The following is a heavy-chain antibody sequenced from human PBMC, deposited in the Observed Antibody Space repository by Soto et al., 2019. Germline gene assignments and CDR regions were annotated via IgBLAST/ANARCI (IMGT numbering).Heavy chain of an antibody. J-gene: IGHJ4*02. V-gene: IGHV1-18*01. D-gene: IGHD3-22*01. CDR2: ISAYNGNT. CDR3: ARDRYYDSSGYYGLDY. CDR1: GYTFTSYG. Sequence: EASVKVSCKASGYTFTSYGISWVRQASGQGLEWMGWISAYNGNTNYAQMLQDRVTMTTDTSTTTAYMELRSLRSDDTAVYYCARDRYYDSSGYYGLDYWGQGTQVTVSS.